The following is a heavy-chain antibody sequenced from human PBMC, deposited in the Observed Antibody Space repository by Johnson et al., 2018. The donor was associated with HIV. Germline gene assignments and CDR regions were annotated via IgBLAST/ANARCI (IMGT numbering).Heavy chain of an antibody. Sequence: VQLVESGGAVVRPGGSLRLSCVGSGFRFEDYGMNWVRQTPGKGLEWVSTLNWNGGNTNYAGSVRGRFTISRDNSKNTLYLQMNSLRAEDTAVYYCARVHPAVAGNDAFDVWGQGTMVTVSS. CDR1: GFRFEDYG. J-gene: IGHJ3*01. CDR2: LNWNGGNT. V-gene: IGHV3-20*04. CDR3: ARVHPAVAGNDAFDV. D-gene: IGHD6-19*01.